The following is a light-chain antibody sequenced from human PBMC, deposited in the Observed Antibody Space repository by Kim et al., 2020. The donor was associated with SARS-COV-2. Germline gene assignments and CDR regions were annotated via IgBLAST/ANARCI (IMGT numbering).Light chain of an antibody. CDR1: HTVLNNPNNKNY. Sequence: TATLNYKSSHTVLNNPNNKNYVTWYQQEPGQAPKLLTYGASIRESGVSDRFSGRGSETDFTLTISSLQSEDLAVYYCQQCYSTPPSFGQGTKLEF. J-gene: IGKJ2*03. CDR2: GAS. V-gene: IGKV4-1*01. CDR3: QQCYSTPPS.